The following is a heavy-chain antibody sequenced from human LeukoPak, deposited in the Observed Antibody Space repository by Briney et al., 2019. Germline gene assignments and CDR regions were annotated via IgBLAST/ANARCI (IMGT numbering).Heavy chain of an antibody. D-gene: IGHD4-11*01. V-gene: IGHV2-5*01. Sequence: ESGPTLVNPTQTLTLTCTFSGFSLSTSGVGVGWIRQPPGKALEWLALMYWNDDKRHSPSLKSRLTITKDTSKNQVVLTMTNMDPVDTATYYCAHRDYNKYPFAFDIWGQGTMVTVSS. CDR1: GFSLSTSGVG. J-gene: IGHJ3*02. CDR2: MYWNDDK. CDR3: AHRDYNKYPFAFDI.